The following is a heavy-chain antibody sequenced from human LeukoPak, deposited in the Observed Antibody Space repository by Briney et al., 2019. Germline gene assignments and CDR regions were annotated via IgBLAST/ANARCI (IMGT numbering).Heavy chain of an antibody. CDR2: INTDGSTK. CDR3: IRALGSYSDY. V-gene: IGHV3-74*03. D-gene: IGHD1-26*01. J-gene: IGHJ4*02. CDR1: GFTFSTYW. Sequence: PGGSLRLSCAAPGFTFSTYWMHWVRQAPGKGLVWVSRINTDGSTKTYADPVKGRFTISRDNAKNTLYLQMNSLRAEDTAVYYCIRALGSYSDYWGQGTLVTVSS.